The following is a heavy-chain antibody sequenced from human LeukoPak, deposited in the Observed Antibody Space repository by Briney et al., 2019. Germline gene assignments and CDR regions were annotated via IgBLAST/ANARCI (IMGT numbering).Heavy chain of an antibody. V-gene: IGHV3-48*03. CDR1: GFTFSSYE. D-gene: IGHD6-19*01. Sequence: GGSLRLFCAASGFTFSSYEMNWVRQAAGKGLEWVSYISSSCSTIYYADFVKGRFTISRDNAKNSLYLQMNSLRAEDTAVYYCARDGSSGWYRGYFQHWGQGTLVTVSS. CDR3: ARDGSSGWYRGYFQH. J-gene: IGHJ1*01. CDR2: ISSSCSTI.